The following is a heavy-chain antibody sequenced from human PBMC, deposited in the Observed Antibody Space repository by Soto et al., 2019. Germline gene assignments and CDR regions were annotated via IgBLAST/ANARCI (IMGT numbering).Heavy chain of an antibody. V-gene: IGHV4-59*08. CDR3: VRQGGDYEFDY. D-gene: IGHD4-17*01. CDR1: GGSISSYY. J-gene: IGHJ4*02. CDR2: IYYSGST. Sequence: QSQTLSLTCTVSGGSISSYYWSWIRQPPGKGLEWIGYIYYSGSTNYNPSLKSRVTISVDTSKNQFSLKLSSVTAADTAVYYCVRQGGDYEFDYWGQGTLVTVSS.